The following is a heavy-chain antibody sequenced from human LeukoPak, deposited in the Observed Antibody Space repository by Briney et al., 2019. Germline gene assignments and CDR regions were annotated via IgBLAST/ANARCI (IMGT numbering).Heavy chain of an antibody. D-gene: IGHD1-14*01. V-gene: IGHV1-24*01. Sequence: ASVKLSCTVSGYTRTVLCKHWERQGRGKGIELMGGFDPEDGETIYAQKFQGRVTMTEDTSTYTAYMELSSLRSEDTAVYYCATLGIYARVAFDYWGQGTLVTVSS. CDR2: FDPEDGET. CDR3: ATLGIYARVAFDY. J-gene: IGHJ4*02. CDR1: GYTRTVLC.